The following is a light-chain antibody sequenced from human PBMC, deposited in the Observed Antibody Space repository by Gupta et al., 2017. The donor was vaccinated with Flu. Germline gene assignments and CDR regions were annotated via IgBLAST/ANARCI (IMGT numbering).Light chain of an antibody. J-gene: IGLJ1*01. Sequence: SSELTQDPAVSVALGQTVRIPCQGDSLRSYYASWYQQKPGQAPVRVIYGKNNRPSGIPDRFSGSSSGNTASLTITGAQAEDEADYYCNSRDSSGNRVFGTGTKVTVL. CDR3: NSRDSSGNRV. V-gene: IGLV3-19*01. CDR2: GKN. CDR1: SLRSYY.